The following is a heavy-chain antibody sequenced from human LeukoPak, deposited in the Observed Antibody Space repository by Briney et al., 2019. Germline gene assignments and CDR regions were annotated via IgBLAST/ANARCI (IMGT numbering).Heavy chain of an antibody. V-gene: IGHV3-21*01. Sequence: GGSLRLSCAASGFTFSSYSMNWVRQAPGKGLEWVSSISSSSSYIYYADSVKGRFTISRDNAKNSLYLQMNSLSAEDTAVYYCARDGLGVVPAAPDYWGQGTLVTVSS. CDR2: ISSSSSYI. CDR1: GFTFSSYS. J-gene: IGHJ4*02. CDR3: ARDGLGVVPAAPDY. D-gene: IGHD2-2*01.